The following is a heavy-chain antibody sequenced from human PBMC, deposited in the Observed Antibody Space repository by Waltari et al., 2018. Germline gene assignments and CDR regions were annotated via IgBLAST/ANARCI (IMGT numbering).Heavy chain of an antibody. V-gene: IGHV4-4*07. CDR3: ARDYGDYADYYYYMDV. D-gene: IGHD4-17*01. CDR1: GGSISSYY. Sequence: QVQLQESGPGLVKPSETLSLTCTVSGGSISSYYWSWIRQPAGKGLEWIGRIYTSGSNNYIPSLKSRGTMSVDTSKNQFSLKLSSVTAADTAVYYCARDYGDYADYYYYMDVWGKGTTVTISS. J-gene: IGHJ6*03. CDR2: IYTSGSN.